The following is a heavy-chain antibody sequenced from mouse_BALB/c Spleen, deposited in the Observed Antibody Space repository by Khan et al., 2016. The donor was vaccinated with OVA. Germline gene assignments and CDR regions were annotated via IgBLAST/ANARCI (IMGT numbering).Heavy chain of an antibody. J-gene: IGHJ3*01. V-gene: IGHV1-4*01. CDR3: ARRWYVRKTGFAY. D-gene: IGHD2-14*01. CDR2: INHSSGYT. Sequence: QVQLKQSGAELARPGASVKMSCKASGYTFTSYTMHWVNQRPGQGLEWIGYINHSSGYTNYNQTFKDKATLTADKSSSTAYMQLSSLTSEDSAVYYWARRWYVRKTGFAYWGQGTLVTVAA. CDR1: GYTFTSYT.